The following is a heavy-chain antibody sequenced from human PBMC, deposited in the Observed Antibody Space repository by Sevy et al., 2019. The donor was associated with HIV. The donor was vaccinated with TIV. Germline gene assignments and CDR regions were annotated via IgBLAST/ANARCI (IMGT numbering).Heavy chain of an antibody. J-gene: IGHJ4*02. CDR2: IKQDGSEK. CDR3: ATAWSITTYNY. CDR1: GFSFSDFW. V-gene: IGHV3-7*01. Sequence: GGSLRLSCAASGFSFSDFWMTWVRQAPGKGLEWVASIKQDGSEKYYVDSLEGRFTISRDNAKNSLYLQMNSLRAEDTAVYSCATAWSITTYNYWGQGTLVTVSS. D-gene: IGHD1-20*01.